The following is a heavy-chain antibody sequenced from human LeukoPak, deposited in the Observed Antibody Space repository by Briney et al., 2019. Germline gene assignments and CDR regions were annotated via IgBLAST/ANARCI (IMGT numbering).Heavy chain of an antibody. J-gene: IGHJ5*02. V-gene: IGHV1-69*05. D-gene: IGHD3-22*01. CDR2: IIPIFGTA. CDR1: GYTFTGYY. CDR3: ARTPSSGYSNNWFDP. Sequence: ASVKVSCKASGYTFTGYYMHWVRQAPGQGLEWMGGIIPIFGTANYAQKFQGRVTITTDESTSTAYMELSSLRSEDTAVYYCARTPSSGYSNNWFDPWGQGTLVTVSS.